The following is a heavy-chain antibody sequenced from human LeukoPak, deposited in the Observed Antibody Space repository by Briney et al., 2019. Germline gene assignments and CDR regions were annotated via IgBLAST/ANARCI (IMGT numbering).Heavy chain of an antibody. D-gene: IGHD6-6*01. CDR1: GGSFSNYF. CDR3: ARPGEGIAARPVWYFDL. CDR2: IYYSGST. Sequence: PSETLSLTCTVSGGSFSNYFRGWIRQPPGKGLEWIGSIYYSGSTYYNPSLKSRVTISVDTSKNQFSLKLSSVTAADTAVYYCARPGEGIAARPVWYFDLWGRGTLVTVSS. J-gene: IGHJ2*01. V-gene: IGHV4-39*01.